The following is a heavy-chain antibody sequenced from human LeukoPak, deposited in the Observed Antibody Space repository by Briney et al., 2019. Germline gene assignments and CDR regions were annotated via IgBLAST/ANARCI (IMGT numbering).Heavy chain of an antibody. CDR2: ISGSGGST. Sequence: GGSLRLSCAASGFTFSSYAMSWVRQAPGKGLEWVSAISGSGGSTYYADSVKGRFTISRDNSKNTLYLQMNSLRAEDTAVYYCAKVVRWLVRGFTFSWFDPWGQGTLVTVSS. J-gene: IGHJ5*02. V-gene: IGHV3-23*01. CDR3: AKVVRWLVRGFTFSWFDP. D-gene: IGHD3-10*01. CDR1: GFTFSSYA.